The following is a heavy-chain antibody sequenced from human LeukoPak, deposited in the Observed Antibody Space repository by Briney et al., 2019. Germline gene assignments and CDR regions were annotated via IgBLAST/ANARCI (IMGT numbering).Heavy chain of an antibody. D-gene: IGHD3-16*01. CDR2: IKQDGSEK. V-gene: IGHV3-7*01. CDR3: ARGGSH. CDR1: GFTFSSYA. J-gene: IGHJ4*02. Sequence: GGSLRLSCAASGFTFSSYAMNWVRQAPGKGLEWVANIKQDGSEKYHVDSVKGRFTISRDNAKNSLYLQMNSLRAEDTAVYYCARGGSHWGQGALVTVSS.